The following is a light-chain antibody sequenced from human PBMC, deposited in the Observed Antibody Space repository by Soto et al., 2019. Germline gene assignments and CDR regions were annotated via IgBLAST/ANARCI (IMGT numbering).Light chain of an antibody. V-gene: IGKV3-15*01. CDR2: GAS. Sequence: EIVMTQSPATLSVSPGERATLSCRASQNVSSNLAWYQRKPGQAPRLLIYGASTRATDIPDRFSGSGSGTEFTLTISSLQSEDFAVYYCQQYNNRPPWTLGQGTKVDIK. CDR1: QNVSSN. J-gene: IGKJ1*01. CDR3: QQYNNRPPWT.